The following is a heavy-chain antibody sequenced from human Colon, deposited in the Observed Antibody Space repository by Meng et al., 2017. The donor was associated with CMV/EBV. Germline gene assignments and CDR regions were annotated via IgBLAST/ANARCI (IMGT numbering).Heavy chain of an antibody. CDR1: GFTFSTYA. J-gene: IGHJ4*02. V-gene: IGHV3-23*01. Sequence: EVQLLEXXXGXIXXGGXLRLSCAASGFTFSTYAMTWVRQAPGKGLEWISTVSQGGTVTYYADSVKGRFTISRDNSKNTLYLQMNSLRAEDTALYYCAKLHPSTTSSFFDYWGQGTLVTVAS. CDR3: AKLHPSTTSSFFDY. CDR2: VSQGGTVT. D-gene: IGHD6-6*01.